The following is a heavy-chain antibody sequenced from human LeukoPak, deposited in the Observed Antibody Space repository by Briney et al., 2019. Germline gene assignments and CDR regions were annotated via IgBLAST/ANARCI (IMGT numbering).Heavy chain of an antibody. D-gene: IGHD3-10*01. J-gene: IGHJ4*02. CDR1: VFIFHDYV. CDR2: DSWNTDHI. V-gene: IGHV3-9*01. CDR3: AKSPSFTLGGGYVDS. Sequence: PGRSLRLSCEVSVFIFHDYVMHWVRDARGKGAEWVSCDSWNTDHIGYADSVKGRFTISRDNDRNPLHLQMNSLRVEDTAFYFCAKSPSFTLGGGYVDSWGRGTLVTVSS.